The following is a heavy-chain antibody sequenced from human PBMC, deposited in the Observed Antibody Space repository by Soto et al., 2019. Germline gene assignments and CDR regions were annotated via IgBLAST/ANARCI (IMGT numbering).Heavy chain of an antibody. Sequence: ASVKLSCTDSGYTFAGYYMHWVRQAPGQGLEWMGWINPNSGGTNYAQKFQGWVTMTRDTSISTAYMELSRLRSDDTAVYYCARSPLDYYYGMDVWGQGTTVTVSS. J-gene: IGHJ6*02. V-gene: IGHV1-2*04. CDR1: GYTFAGYY. CDR3: ARSPLDYYYGMDV. CDR2: INPNSGGT.